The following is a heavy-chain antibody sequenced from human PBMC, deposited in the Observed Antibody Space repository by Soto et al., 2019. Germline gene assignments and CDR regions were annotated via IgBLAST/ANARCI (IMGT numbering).Heavy chain of an antibody. CDR1: GFTFDDYA. J-gene: IGHJ6*02. D-gene: IGHD3-22*01. V-gene: IGHV3-9*01. CDR3: AASRACASSDSSGFHYGMDV. Sequence: DVQLVESGGALVQPGRSLRLSCAASGFTFDDYAVHWVRQVPGKGLQWVSGLSWNGVTIGYAASVKGRFTISRANAKNSLYPHITGLRPDHTAFYYCAASRACASSDSSGFHYGMDVWGLGATVTVS. CDR2: LSWNGVTI.